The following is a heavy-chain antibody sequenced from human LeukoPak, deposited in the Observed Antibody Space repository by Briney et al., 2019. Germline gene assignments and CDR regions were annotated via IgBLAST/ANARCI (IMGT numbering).Heavy chain of an antibody. Sequence: GASVKVSCKASGYTFTGYYMHWVRQAPGQGLEWMGWINPNSGGTNYAQKFQGRVTMTRDTSISTAYMELSRLRSDDTAVYYCARDHDYGDYLGPWGYYYYMDVWGKGTTVTISS. CDR1: GYTFTGYY. V-gene: IGHV1-2*02. J-gene: IGHJ6*03. CDR3: ARDHDYGDYLGPWGYYYYMDV. CDR2: INPNSGGT. D-gene: IGHD4-17*01.